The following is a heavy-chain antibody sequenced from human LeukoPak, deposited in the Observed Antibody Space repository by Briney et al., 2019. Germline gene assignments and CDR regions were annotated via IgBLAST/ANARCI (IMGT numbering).Heavy chain of an antibody. CDR2: ISGSGGVT. V-gene: IGHV3-23*01. D-gene: IGHD6-19*01. CDR1: GFSFSSFA. J-gene: IGHJ4*02. CDR3: ARDIGMGSGYYFDY. Sequence: GGSLRLSCAASGFSFSSFAISWVRQAPAKGLGWVSAISGSGGVTYYGDSVRGRFTISRDNSKNTLYLQMNSLRAEDTAVYYCARDIGMGSGYYFDYWGQGTLVTVSS.